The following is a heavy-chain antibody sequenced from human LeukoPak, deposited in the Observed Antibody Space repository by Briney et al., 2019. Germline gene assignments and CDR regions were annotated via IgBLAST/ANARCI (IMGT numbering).Heavy chain of an antibody. CDR3: ARALASGYYSYFDD. D-gene: IGHD3-3*01. CDR1: GLTVIAQY. Sequence: GGSLRLSCEVSGLTVIAQYMTWVRQAPGRGLESVSLIYSGDKTYYANSVEGRFIISRDPSKNAVYLQMNNVRAEDTAVYYCARALASGYYSYFDDWGQGTLVTVSS. CDR2: IYSGDKT. V-gene: IGHV3-53*01. J-gene: IGHJ4*02.